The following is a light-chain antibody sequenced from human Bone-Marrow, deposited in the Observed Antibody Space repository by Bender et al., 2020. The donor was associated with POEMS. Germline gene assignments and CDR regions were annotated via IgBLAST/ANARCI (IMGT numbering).Light chain of an antibody. J-gene: IGLJ3*02. V-gene: IGLV2-14*01. CDR3: QSYDSILSGWV. CDR2: EVN. Sequence: QSAPTQPASVSGSPGQSITISCTGTSSDNYVSWYQQHPGKAPKLIIYEVNKRPSGVSNRFSGSKSGTSASLVITGLQAEDEAKYYCQSYDSILSGWVFGAGTRLTVL. CDR1: SSDNY.